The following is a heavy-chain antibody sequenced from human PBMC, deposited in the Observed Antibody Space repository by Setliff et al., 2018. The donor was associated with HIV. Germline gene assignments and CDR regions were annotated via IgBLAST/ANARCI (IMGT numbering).Heavy chain of an antibody. D-gene: IGHD3-9*01. CDR3: ARGHIDYNYWEDILGYWFDP. CDR2: IHHSGST. V-gene: IGHV4-38-2*02. Sequence: SETLSLTCTVSGYSISSGYYWGWIRQPPGKGLEWIGSIHHSGSTYYNPSLKSRVTISVDTSKNQFSLTSEDTAVYYCARGHIDYNYWEDILGYWFDPWGQGTLVTV. CDR1: GYSISSGYY. J-gene: IGHJ5*02.